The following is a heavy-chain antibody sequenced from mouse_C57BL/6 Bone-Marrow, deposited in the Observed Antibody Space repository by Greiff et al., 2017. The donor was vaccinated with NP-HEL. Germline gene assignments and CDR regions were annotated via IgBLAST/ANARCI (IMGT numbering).Heavy chain of an antibody. J-gene: IGHJ3*01. CDR1: GYSITSGYY. Sequence: EVQLQQSGPGLVKPSQSLSLTCSVTGYSITSGYYWNWIRQFPGNKLEWMGYISYDGSNNYNPSLKNRISITRDTSKNQFFLKLNSVTTEDTATYYCARDPLIYYDYDEAYWGQGTLVTVSA. V-gene: IGHV3-6*01. CDR3: ARDPLIYYDYDEAY. D-gene: IGHD2-4*01. CDR2: ISYDGSN.